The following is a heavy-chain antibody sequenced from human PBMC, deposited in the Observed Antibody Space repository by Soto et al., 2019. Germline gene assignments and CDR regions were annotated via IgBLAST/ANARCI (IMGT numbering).Heavy chain of an antibody. CDR1: GVSISSDGYS. V-gene: IGHV4-30-2*01. Sequence: QLQLQESGSGLVKPSQTLSLTCAVSGVSISSDGYSWSWIRQPPGKGLEWIGFIYQSGSTYYNPSLESRGTMSVDTSKTQLSPKLTSVTAADTAVYYCARAYYDFWTSYHSGMAVWGQGTTVTVSS. J-gene: IGHJ6*02. D-gene: IGHD3-3*01. CDR2: IYQSGST. CDR3: ARAYYDFWTSYHSGMAV.